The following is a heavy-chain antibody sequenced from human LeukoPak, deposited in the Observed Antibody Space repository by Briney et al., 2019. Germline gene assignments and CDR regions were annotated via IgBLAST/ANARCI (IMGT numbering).Heavy chain of an antibody. D-gene: IGHD6-19*01. CDR3: AKDHRSIYSSGSSRGLN. CDR1: GFTFSSYG. CDR2: ISYDGSNK. Sequence: GGSLRLSCAASGFTFSSYGMHWVRQAPGKGLEWVAVISYDGSNKYYADSVKGRFTISRDNSKNALYLQMNSLRAEDTAVYYCAKDHRSIYSSGSSRGLNWGQGTLVTVSS. J-gene: IGHJ4*02. V-gene: IGHV3-30*18.